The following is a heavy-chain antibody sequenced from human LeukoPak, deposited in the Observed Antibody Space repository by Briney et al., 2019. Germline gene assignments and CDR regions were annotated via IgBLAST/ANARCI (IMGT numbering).Heavy chain of an antibody. CDR2: ISVYNGNT. Sequence: ASVKVSCKASGSTFTSYGISWVGQAPGKGLEWLGWISVYNGNTNYAQRLQGRVTMTTDTSTSTAYMELRSLRSDDTAVYYCARGGLTYYYDSSGYQQPDYWGQGTLVTVSS. CDR1: GSTFTSYG. D-gene: IGHD3-22*01. V-gene: IGHV1-18*01. J-gene: IGHJ4*02. CDR3: ARGGLTYYYDSSGYQQPDY.